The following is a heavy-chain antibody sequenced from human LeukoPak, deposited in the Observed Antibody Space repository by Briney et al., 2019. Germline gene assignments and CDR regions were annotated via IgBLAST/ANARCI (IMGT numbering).Heavy chain of an antibody. CDR3: ARNRPEDCGGDCRQFDY. D-gene: IGHD2-21*02. CDR2: IIPIFGTA. Sequence: ASVKVSCKASGGTFSSYAISWVRQAPGQGLEWMGGIIPIFGTANYAQKFQGRVTITADESTSTAYMELSSLRSEDTAVYYCARNRPEDCGGDCRQFDYWGQGTLVTVSS. CDR1: GGTFSSYA. J-gene: IGHJ4*02. V-gene: IGHV1-69*13.